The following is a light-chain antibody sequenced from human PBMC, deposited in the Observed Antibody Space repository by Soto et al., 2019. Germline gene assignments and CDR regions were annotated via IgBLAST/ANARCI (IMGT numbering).Light chain of an antibody. CDR1: SSDVGGYNY. J-gene: IGLJ2*01. CDR3: CSYAGSYTVV. V-gene: IGLV2-11*01. CDR2: DVS. Sequence: QSVLTQPRSVSGSPGQSVTISCTGTSSDVGGYNYVSWYQQLPGKAPKLMIYDVSKRPSGVPDRFSGSKSCNTASLTISGLQAEDEADYYCCSYAGSYTVVFGGGTKLTVL.